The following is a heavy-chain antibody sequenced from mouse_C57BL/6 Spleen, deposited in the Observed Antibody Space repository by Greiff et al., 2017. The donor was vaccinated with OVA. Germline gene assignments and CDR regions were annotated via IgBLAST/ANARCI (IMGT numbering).Heavy chain of an antibody. CDR3: AREGGYDEYFDV. J-gene: IGHJ1*03. Sequence: EVHLVESEGGLVQPGRSMKLSCTASGFTFSDYYMAWVRQVPEKGLEWVANINYDGSSTYYLDSLKSRFIISRDNAKNILYLQMSSLKSEDTATYYCAREGGYDEYFDVWGTGTTVTVSS. CDR2: INYDGSST. CDR1: GFTFSDYY. V-gene: IGHV5-16*01. D-gene: IGHD2-2*01.